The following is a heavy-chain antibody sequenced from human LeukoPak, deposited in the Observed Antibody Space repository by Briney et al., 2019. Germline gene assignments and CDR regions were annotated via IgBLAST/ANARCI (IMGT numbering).Heavy chain of an antibody. J-gene: IGHJ4*02. V-gene: IGHV1-2*02. Sequence: ASVKVSCKASGGTFSSYAISWVRQAPGQGLEWMGGIIPNSGGTNYAQKFQGRVTMTRDTSISTAYMELSRLRSDDTAVYYCARYPSSRDGYAYYFDYWGQGTLVTVSS. D-gene: IGHD5-24*01. CDR1: GGTFSSYA. CDR2: IIPNSGGT. CDR3: ARYPSSRDGYAYYFDY.